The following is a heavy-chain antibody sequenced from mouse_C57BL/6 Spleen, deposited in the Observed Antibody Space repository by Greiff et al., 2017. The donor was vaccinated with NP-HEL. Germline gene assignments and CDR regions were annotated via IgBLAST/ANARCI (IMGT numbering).Heavy chain of an antibody. CDR3: ARADGRPEYFDV. CDR1: GFTFSSYA. J-gene: IGHJ1*03. D-gene: IGHD2-3*01. CDR2: ISDGGSYT. V-gene: IGHV5-4*03. Sequence: EVKLVESGGGLVKPGGSLKLSCAASGFTFSSYAMSWVRQTPEKRLEWVATISDGGSYTYYPDNVKGRFTISRDNAKNTLYLQMSHLKSEDTAMYYCARADGRPEYFDVWGTGTTVTVSS.